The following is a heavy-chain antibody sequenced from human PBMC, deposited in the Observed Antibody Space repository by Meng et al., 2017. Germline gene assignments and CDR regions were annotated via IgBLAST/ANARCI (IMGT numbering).Heavy chain of an antibody. CDR1: GYTFTSYD. CDR3: ARGRSIKRPSGMDV. Sequence: ASVKVSCKASGYTFTSYDINWVRQATGQGLEWMGWMNPNSGNTSYAQKFQGRVIMTRNTSISTAYMELISLRSEDTAVYYCARGRSIKRPSGMDVWGQGTTVTVSS. J-gene: IGHJ6*02. CDR2: MNPNSGNT. V-gene: IGHV1-8*01.